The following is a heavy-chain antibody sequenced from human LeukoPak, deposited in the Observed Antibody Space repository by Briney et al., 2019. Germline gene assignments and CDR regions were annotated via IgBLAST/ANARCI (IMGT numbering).Heavy chain of an antibody. CDR2: TYYRSEWGH. CDR1: GDSVSSTTSA. J-gene: IGHJ5*02. V-gene: IGHV6-1*01. Sequence: SQTLSLACAISGDSVSSTTSAWNWIRQFPSRGLEWLGRTYYRSEWGHDYALSVKSRITIDPDTSKNQFSLHLNSVTPEDTAVYYCARDILGEGSTWGQGTLVTVSS. CDR3: ARDILGEGST.